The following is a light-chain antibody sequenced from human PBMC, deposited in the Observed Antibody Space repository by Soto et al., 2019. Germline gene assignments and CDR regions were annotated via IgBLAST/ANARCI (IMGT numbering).Light chain of an antibody. J-gene: IGKJ1*01. CDR3: QRYGSSLWT. Sequence: EIVLTQSPGTLSLSPGERATLSCRASQSVSSSYLAWYQQKPGQAPRLLIYGTYSRATAIPDRFSGSGSGTDFTLTISRLEPEDFAVYYCQRYGSSLWTFGQGTKVEIK. CDR1: QSVSSSY. CDR2: GTY. V-gene: IGKV3-20*01.